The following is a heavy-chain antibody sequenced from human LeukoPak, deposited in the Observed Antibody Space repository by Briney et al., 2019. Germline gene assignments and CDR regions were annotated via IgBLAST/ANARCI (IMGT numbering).Heavy chain of an antibody. CDR2: IGDSGATT. V-gene: IGHV3-23*01. Sequence: GGSLRLSCAASGFTLSSYAMTWVRQAPGKGLEWVSDIGDSGATTYYADSVKGRFTISRDNSKNTLYLQMSSLRAEDAAVYFCASFHYYGSGAYYLSYWGQGTLVTVSS. D-gene: IGHD3-10*01. CDR1: GFTLSSYA. CDR3: ASFHYYGSGAYYLSY. J-gene: IGHJ4*02.